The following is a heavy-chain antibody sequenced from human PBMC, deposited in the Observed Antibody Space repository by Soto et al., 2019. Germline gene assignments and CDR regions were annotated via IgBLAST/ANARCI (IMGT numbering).Heavy chain of an antibody. CDR3: AKESDTFAV. V-gene: IGHV3-33*06. J-gene: IGHJ3*01. CDR2: IWYDGNTE. CDR1: GFIFSNHF. Sequence: QVQLVESGGGVVQPGNSLRLSCAASGFIFSNHFMHWVRQAPGKGLEWLAGIWYDGNTEFYAESLKGRLTISRDTSKNTLYLEMSSLRAEDTAMYYCAKESDTFAVWGQGTMVIVS.